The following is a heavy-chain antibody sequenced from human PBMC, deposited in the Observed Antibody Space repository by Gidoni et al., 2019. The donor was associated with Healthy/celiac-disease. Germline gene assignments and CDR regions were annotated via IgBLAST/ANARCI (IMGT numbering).Heavy chain of an antibody. V-gene: IGHV4-39*01. CDR3: ARQQVLLWFGELFPSWFDP. Sequence: QLQLQESGPGLVKPSETLSLTCTVSGGSISSSSSYWGWIRQPPGKGLEWIGSIYYSGSTYYNPSLKSRVTISVDTSKNQFSLKLSSVTAADTAVYYCARQQVLLWFGELFPSWFDPWGQGTLVTVSS. CDR2: IYYSGST. CDR1: GGSISSSSSY. J-gene: IGHJ5*02. D-gene: IGHD3-10*01.